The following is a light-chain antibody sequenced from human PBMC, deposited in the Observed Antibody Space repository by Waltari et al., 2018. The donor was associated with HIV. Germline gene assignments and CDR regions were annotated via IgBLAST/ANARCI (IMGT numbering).Light chain of an antibody. CDR3: RQRYSPPRVT. Sequence: DIQMTQSPSSLSASIRDIVTITCRSTQASGCSLACYQQRPGEAPSRLIYSTSTLRSGVPSRFIGDGYGTEFSLTISSLRPDDFATYFCRQRYSPPRVTFGQGTRLEIK. V-gene: IGKV1-39*01. CDR1: QASGCS. CDR2: STS. J-gene: IGKJ5*01.